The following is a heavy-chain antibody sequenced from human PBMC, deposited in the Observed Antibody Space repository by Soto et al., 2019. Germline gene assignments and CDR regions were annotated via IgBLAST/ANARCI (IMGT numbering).Heavy chain of an antibody. J-gene: IGHJ6*02. D-gene: IGHD3-3*01. Sequence: SETLSLTCAVSGGSISSSNWWSWVRQPPGKGLEWIGAIYHSGSTNYNPSLKSRFTISVDKSKNQFSLKRSSVTAADTAVYYCPRAEFLSFSITIFGVPYYGMDVWGQGTTVTVSS. CDR2: IYHSGST. CDR3: PRAEFLSFSITIFGVPYYGMDV. CDR1: GGSISSSNW. V-gene: IGHV4-4*02.